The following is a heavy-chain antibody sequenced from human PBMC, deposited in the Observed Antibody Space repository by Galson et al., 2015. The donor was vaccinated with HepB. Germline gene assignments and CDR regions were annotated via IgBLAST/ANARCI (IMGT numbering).Heavy chain of an antibody. CDR2: IFSSGPT. V-gene: IGHV4-61*03. J-gene: IGHJ4*02. CDR1: GGSVSSGSYY. Sequence: ETLSLTCTVSGGSVSSGSYYWSWIRQPPGKELEWIGYIFSSGPTNYNPSLESRVTISVNTSKNHFSLKLTSVTAADTAVYYCARSDYGDYLDHWGQGTLVTVSS. D-gene: IGHD4-17*01. CDR3: ARSDYGDYLDH.